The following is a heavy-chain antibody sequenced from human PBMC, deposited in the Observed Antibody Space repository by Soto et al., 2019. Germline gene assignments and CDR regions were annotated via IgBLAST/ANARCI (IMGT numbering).Heavy chain of an antibody. CDR3: ARSGTAHYYYMDV. V-gene: IGHV5-51*01. CDR1: GSSFTSYW. Sequence: GESLKISCKGSGSSFTSYWIGWVRQMPGKGLEWMGIIYPGDSDTRYSPSFQGQVTISADKSISTAYLQWSSLKASDTAMYYCARSGTAHYYYMDVWGKGTTVTVSS. CDR2: IYPGDSDT. D-gene: IGHD5-18*01. J-gene: IGHJ6*03.